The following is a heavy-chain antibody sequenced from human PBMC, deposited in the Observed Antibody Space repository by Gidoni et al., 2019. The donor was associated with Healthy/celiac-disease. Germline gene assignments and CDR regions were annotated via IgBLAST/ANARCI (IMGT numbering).Heavy chain of an antibody. CDR1: RGTFSSYA. V-gene: IGHV1-69*01. D-gene: IGHD4-17*01. J-gene: IGHJ3*02. CDR3: ARATYDYGDYGFHAFDI. CDR2: ITPIFGTA. Sequence: QVQPVQSAAAVKQPGSSVQVSRTASRGTFSSYAISWLRQAPGQGLEWTGGITPIFGTANYAQKFQGRDTITADESTGTAYMELSSLRSEDTAVYYCARATYDYGDYGFHAFDIWGQGTMVTVSS.